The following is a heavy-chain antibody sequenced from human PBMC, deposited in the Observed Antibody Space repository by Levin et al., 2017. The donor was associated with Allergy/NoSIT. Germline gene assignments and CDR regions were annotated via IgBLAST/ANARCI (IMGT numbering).Heavy chain of an antibody. J-gene: IGHJ4*02. D-gene: IGHD2-15*01. Sequence: GESLKISCAASGFAFSDTWMNWVRRAPGNGLEWVGRIKSKTDGGATDYAAPVKGRFTISRDDSRNTVYLQMNSLNTEDTAVYYCSLQYFDYWGQGTLVTVSS. CDR3: SLQYFDY. CDR1: GFAFSDTW. CDR2: IKSKTDGGAT. V-gene: IGHV3-15*07.